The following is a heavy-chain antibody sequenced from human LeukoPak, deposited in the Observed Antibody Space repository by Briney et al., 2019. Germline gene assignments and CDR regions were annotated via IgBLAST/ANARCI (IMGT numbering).Heavy chain of an antibody. V-gene: IGHV1-24*01. CDR3: ATEWLSGPRGAFDI. Sequence: SVKVSCKASGYTFTSYGISWVQQAPGKGLEWMGGFDPEDGETIYAQKFQGRVTMTEDTSTDTAYMELSSLRSEDTAVYYCATEWLSGPRGAFDIWGQGTMVTVSS. CDR1: GYTFTSYG. D-gene: IGHD3-22*01. J-gene: IGHJ3*02. CDR2: FDPEDGET.